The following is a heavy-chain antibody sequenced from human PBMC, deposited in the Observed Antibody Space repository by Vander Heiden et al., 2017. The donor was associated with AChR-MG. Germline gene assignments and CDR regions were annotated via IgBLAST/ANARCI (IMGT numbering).Heavy chain of an antibody. J-gene: IGHJ5*02. D-gene: IGHD2-21*02. CDR1: GGTFSSYA. CDR3: ARDWGLRDCGGDCYSGQGPGHNWFDP. CDR2: IIPIFGTA. V-gene: IGHV1-69*06. Sequence: GSSVKVSCKASGGTFSSYAISWVRQAPGQGLEWMGGIIPIFGTANYAQKFQGRVTITADKSTSTAYMELSSLRSEDTAVYYCARDWGLRDCGGDCYSGQGPGHNWFDPWGQGTLVTVSS.